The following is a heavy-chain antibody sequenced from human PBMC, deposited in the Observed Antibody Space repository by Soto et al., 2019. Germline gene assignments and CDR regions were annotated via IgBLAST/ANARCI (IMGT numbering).Heavy chain of an antibody. CDR3: ARVWTRDGYIAPFDY. J-gene: IGHJ4*02. CDR2: INPNSGGT. Sequence: ASVKVSCKASGYTFTGYYMHWVRQAPGQGLEWMGWINPNSGGTNYAQKFQGWVTMTRDTSISTAYMELSRLRSDDTAVYYCARVWTRDGYIAPFDYWGQGTLVTVSS. D-gene: IGHD5-12*01. V-gene: IGHV1-2*04. CDR1: GYTFTGYY.